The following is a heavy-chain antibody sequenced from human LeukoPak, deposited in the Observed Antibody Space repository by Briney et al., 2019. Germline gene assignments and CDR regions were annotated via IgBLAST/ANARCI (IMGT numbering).Heavy chain of an antibody. Sequence: GGSLRLSCAASGFTFSSYSMNWVRQAPGKGLEWVSSISSSSSYIYYADSVKGRFTISRDNAKNSLYLQMNSLRAEDTAVYYCAREDITMVRGVFDYWGQGTLVTVSS. CDR2: ISSSSSYI. J-gene: IGHJ4*02. CDR3: AREDITMVRGVFDY. CDR1: GFTFSSYS. V-gene: IGHV3-21*01. D-gene: IGHD3-10*01.